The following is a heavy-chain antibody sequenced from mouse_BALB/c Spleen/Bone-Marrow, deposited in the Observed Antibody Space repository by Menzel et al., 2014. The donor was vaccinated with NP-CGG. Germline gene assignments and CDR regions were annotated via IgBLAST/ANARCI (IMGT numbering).Heavy chain of an antibody. CDR1: GFTFSSYA. CDR2: ISSGGST. Sequence: EVKLVESGGGLVKPGGSLKLSCAASGFTFSSYAMSWVRQTPEKRLEWVASISSGGSTYYPDSVKGRFTISRDNARNILYLQMSSLRSEDTAMYYCAREEYGQKVYAMDYWGQGTSVTVSP. D-gene: IGHD2-10*02. V-gene: IGHV5-6-5*01. CDR3: AREEYGQKVYAMDY. J-gene: IGHJ4*01.